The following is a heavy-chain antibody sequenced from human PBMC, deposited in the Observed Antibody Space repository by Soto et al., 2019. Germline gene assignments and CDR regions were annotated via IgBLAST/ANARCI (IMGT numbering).Heavy chain of an antibody. CDR2: ISYDGSDI. D-gene: IGHD3-10*02. J-gene: IGHJ4*02. Sequence: GGSLILSCVGSGFIFSNYGMHWVRQAPGKGLEWVAFISYDGSDILYADSVKGRFTISRDNSKSTLFLHMNRPTAEDTAIYFCAIVRVADSPLDHWGQGTLVTVSS. CDR1: GFIFSNYG. V-gene: IGHV3-30*02. CDR3: AIVRVADSPLDH.